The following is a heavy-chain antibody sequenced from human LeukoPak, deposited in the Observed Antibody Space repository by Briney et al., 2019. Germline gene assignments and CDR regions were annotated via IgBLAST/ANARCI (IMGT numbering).Heavy chain of an antibody. D-gene: IGHD3-3*01. J-gene: IGHJ6*02. V-gene: IGHV1-8*01. CDR1: GYTFTSYD. CDR2: MNPNSGNT. CDR3: ARRGDFWSGYAYYYGMDV. Sequence: ASVRVSCKACGYTFTSYDFKWVRQAGGQGREWMGWMNPNSGNTGSAQQFQGRFTMTRNTSINTAYMDLSSLRSEDTAVYYCARRGDFWSGYAYYYGMDVWGQGTTVTVSS.